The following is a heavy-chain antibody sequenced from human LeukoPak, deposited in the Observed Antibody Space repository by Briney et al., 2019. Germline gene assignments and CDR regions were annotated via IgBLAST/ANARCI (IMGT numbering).Heavy chain of an antibody. V-gene: IGHV4-38-2*01. D-gene: IGHD3-3*01. CDR2: IYHSGST. Sequence: SETLSLTCAVSGYSISSGYYWGWIRQPPGKGLEWIGSIYHSGSTYYNPSLKSRVTLSVDTSKNQFSLKLSSVTAADTAVYYCAGLRFLEWSGAFDYWGQGTLVTVSS. CDR1: GYSISSGYY. J-gene: IGHJ4*02. CDR3: AGLRFLEWSGAFDY.